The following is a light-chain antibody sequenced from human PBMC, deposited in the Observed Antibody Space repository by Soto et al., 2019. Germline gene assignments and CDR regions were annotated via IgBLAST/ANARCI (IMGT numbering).Light chain of an antibody. CDR3: QQSYSSPRT. CDR2: VAS. V-gene: IGKV1-39*01. Sequence: DIQMTQSPSSLSASVGDRVTITCRARQSTSSYLNWYQQKQGTAPKLLIYVASSLQSGVPSRLSGSRSGTDFILTISNLQPEDFATCYCQQSYSSPRTFGQGTKVEIK. CDR1: QSTSSY. J-gene: IGKJ1*01.